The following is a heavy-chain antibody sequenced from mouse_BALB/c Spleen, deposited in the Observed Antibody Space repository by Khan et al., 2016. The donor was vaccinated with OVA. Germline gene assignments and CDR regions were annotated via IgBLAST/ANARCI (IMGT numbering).Heavy chain of an antibody. D-gene: IGHD2-12*01. CDR1: GLTFSIYA. CDR3: SRGDCHDRGYFDV. V-gene: IGHV5-6-5*01. J-gene: IGHJ1*01. CDR2: ISIGGST. Sequence: EVELVESGGGLVKPGGSLELSCAASGLTFSIYAMSWVRQTPEKRLAWVASISIGGSTYYVHSVKGRFTIRRDNARNMLYLRMSSLRSEDTAMYYYSRGDCHDRGYFDVWGAGTLVTVAS.